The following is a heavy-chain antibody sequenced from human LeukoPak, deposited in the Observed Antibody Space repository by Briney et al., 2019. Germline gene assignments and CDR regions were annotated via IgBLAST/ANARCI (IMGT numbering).Heavy chain of an antibody. D-gene: IGHD3-22*01. V-gene: IGHV1-46*01. CDR1: GYTFTSYH. CDR3: ARVSRYYDSIAFDI. J-gene: IGHJ3*02. Sequence: ASVKVSCKASGYTFTSYHMYWVRQAPGQGLEWMGVINPSGGSTSYAQKFQGRVTMTTDISTSTAYMELSSLRSEDTAVYYCARVSRYYDSIAFDIWGERTMVSVSS. CDR2: INPSGGST.